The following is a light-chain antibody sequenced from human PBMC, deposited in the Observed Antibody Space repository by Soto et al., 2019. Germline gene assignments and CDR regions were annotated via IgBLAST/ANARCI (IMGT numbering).Light chain of an antibody. CDR1: QSVSSN. CDR2: GAS. CDR3: QQYKNWLPLT. Sequence: EIMMTQSPATLSVSPGERATLSCRASQSVSSNLAWYQQKPGQAPRLLIYGASTRAIGIPARFSGSGSGTEFTLTISSLQSEDFAVYYCQQYKNWLPLTFGGGTKVAIQ. J-gene: IGKJ4*01. V-gene: IGKV3-15*01.